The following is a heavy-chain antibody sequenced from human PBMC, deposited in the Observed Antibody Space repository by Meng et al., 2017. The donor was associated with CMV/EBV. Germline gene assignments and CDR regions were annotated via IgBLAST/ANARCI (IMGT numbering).Heavy chain of an antibody. J-gene: IGHJ3*01. V-gene: IGHV4-38-2*01. CDR3: AKMATRTTYWTGSDGFDV. D-gene: IGHD2/OR15-2a*01. Sequence: GSLRLSCSVSGHPISSGYFWGWIRRAPGKGLEWIGSIYPSGTAFYNPSLKSRVTISADTSNNRFSLRLSLVTAADTALYYCAKMATRTTYWTGSDGFDVWGQGTMVTVSS. CDR2: IYPSGTA. CDR1: GHPISSGYF.